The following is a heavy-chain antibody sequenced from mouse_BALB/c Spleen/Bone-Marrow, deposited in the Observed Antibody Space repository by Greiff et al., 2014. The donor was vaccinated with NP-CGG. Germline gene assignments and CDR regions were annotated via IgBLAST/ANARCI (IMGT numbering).Heavy chain of an antibody. CDR1: GFPFSSYA. D-gene: IGHD2-3*01. V-gene: IGHV5-6-5*01. CDR3: AREVDGWYYFDY. CDR2: ISSGGST. J-gene: IGHJ2*01. Sequence: EVKLMESGGGLVKPGGSLKLSCAASGFPFSSYAMSWVRQTPEKRLEWVASISSGGSTYYPDSVKGRFTISRDNARNILYLQMSSLRSEDTAMYYCAREVDGWYYFDYWGQGTTLTVSS.